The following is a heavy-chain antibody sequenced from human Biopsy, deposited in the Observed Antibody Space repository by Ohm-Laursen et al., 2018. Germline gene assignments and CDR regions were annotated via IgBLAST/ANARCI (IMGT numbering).Heavy chain of an antibody. J-gene: IGHJ5*02. CDR2: ISGSGGRT. D-gene: IGHD1/OR15-1a*01. V-gene: IGHV3-23*01. Sequence: GSLRLSCAASGVTLSGYGMSWVRQAPGKGLEWVSGISGSGGRTYYAESMKGRFTISRDNSKKTVYLQMKSLRAEDTAVYYCAKEVFSAVGTSGFDPWGQGTLVTVSS. CDR3: AKEVFSAVGTSGFDP. CDR1: GVTLSGYG.